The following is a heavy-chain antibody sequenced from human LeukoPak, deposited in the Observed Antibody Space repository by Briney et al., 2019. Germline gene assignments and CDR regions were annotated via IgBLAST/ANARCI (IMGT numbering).Heavy chain of an antibody. J-gene: IGHJ4*02. CDR1: GFTFSNYW. V-gene: IGHV3-7*01. Sequence: GGSLRLSCAASGFTFSNYWMSWVRQAPGKGLEWLANINQDGSEMYYVDSVKGRFTISRDNGKNSLYLQMNSLRVEDTAMYYCATPFDYWGQGTLVTVSS. CDR3: ATPFDY. CDR2: INQDGSEM.